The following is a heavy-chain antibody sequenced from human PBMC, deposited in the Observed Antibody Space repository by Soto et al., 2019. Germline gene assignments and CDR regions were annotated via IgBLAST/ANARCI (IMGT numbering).Heavy chain of an antibody. J-gene: IGHJ4*02. CDR1: GFTFSSYG. V-gene: IGHV3-33*01. CDR2: IWYDGSNK. D-gene: IGHD2-2*02. Sequence: GGSLRLSCAASGFTFSSYGMHWVRQAPGKGLEWVAVIWYDGSNKYYADSVKGRFTISRDNSKNTLYLQMNSLRAEDTAVYYCARPSEMYCSSTSCYIDYWGQGTLVTVSS. CDR3: ARPSEMYCSSTSCYIDY.